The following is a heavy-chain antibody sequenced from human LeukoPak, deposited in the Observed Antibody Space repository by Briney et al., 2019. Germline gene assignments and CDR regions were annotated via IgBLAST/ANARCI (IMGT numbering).Heavy chain of an antibody. V-gene: IGHV4-39*01. CDR1: GGSIRSRDHY. CDR2: IYETGKT. Sequence: SETLSLTCSVSGGSIRSRDHYWGWIRQAPGKGLEWIGIIYETGKTYYSPSLESRVTISIDTSNNQFSLRLNSVTAADTAVYYCAGDSSGYPLGYWGQGTLVTVSS. CDR3: AGDSSGYPLGY. J-gene: IGHJ4*02. D-gene: IGHD3-22*01.